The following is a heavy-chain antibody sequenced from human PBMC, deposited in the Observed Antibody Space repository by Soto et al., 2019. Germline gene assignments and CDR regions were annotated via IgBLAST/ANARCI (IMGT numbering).Heavy chain of an antibody. CDR1: GFTFSSYG. CDR2: ISYDGSNK. V-gene: IGHV3-30*18. Sequence: QVQLVESGGGVVQPGRSLRLSCAASGFTFSSYGMHWVRQAPGKGLEWVAVISYDGSNKYYADSVKGRFTISRDNSKNTLYLQMNSRRAEDTAVYYCAKRSPMTDYGMDVWGQGTTVTVSS. CDR3: AKRSPMTDYGMDV. D-gene: IGHD3-22*01. J-gene: IGHJ6*02.